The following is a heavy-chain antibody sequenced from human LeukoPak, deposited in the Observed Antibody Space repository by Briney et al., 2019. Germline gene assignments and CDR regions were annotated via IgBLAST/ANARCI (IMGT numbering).Heavy chain of an antibody. CDR2: INHSGST. J-gene: IGHJ6*03. CDR1: GGSFSGYY. D-gene: IGHD3-10*01. V-gene: IGHV4-34*01. CDR3: ARGRAYYYSSGSYYKAPFNYYYMDV. Sequence: SETLSLTCAVYGGSFSGYYWSWIRQPPGKGLEWIGEINHSGSTNYNPSLKSRVTISVDTSKNQFSLKLSSVTAADTAVYYCARGRAYYYSSGSYYKAPFNYYYMDVWGKGTTVTVSS.